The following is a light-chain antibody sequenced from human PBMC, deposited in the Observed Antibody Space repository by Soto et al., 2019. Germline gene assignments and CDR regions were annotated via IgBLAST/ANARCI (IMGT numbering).Light chain of an antibody. Sequence: DNVLTQSPATLSSSPGDRATLSCRASQNVSSSFLAWYQQKPGQAPLLLIYGSSSKASVLPHRFSGSGSGTDFTLTISRLEPEDFAVYYCQKYSGSPYSFGRGTKLEIK. CDR1: QNVSSSF. CDR2: GSS. J-gene: IGKJ2*03. V-gene: IGKV3-20*01. CDR3: QKYSGSPYS.